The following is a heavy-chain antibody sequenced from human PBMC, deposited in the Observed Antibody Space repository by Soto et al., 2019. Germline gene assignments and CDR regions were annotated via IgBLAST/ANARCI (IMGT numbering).Heavy chain of an antibody. CDR3: ARGRGYSYGLDP. Sequence: QVQLQESGPGLVKPSQTLSLTCTVSGDSISSANNYWSWIRQPPGEGLEWIGFISYSGTTSYSPSLKSRLAISLDTSKIPFSLSLTSVTAADTAVYYCARGRGYSYGLDPWGQGTLVTVSS. V-gene: IGHV4-30-4*01. J-gene: IGHJ5*02. D-gene: IGHD5-12*01. CDR2: ISYSGTT. CDR1: GDSISSANNY.